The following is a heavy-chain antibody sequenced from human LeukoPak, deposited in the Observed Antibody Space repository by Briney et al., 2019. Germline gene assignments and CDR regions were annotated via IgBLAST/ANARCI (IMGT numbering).Heavy chain of an antibody. CDR3: ASGAMTTVTTVDY. V-gene: IGHV4-30-4*08. CDR2: IYYSGST. CDR1: GGSISSGDYY. D-gene: IGHD4-17*01. J-gene: IGHJ4*02. Sequence: SQTLSLTCTVSGGSISSGDYYWSWIRQPPGKGLEWIGYIYYSGSTYYNPSLKSRVTISVDTSKNQFSLKLSSVTAADTAVYYCASGAMTTVTTVDYWGQGTLVTVSS.